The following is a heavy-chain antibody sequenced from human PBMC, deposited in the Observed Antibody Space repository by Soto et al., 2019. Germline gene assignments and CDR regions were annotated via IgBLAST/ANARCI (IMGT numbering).Heavy chain of an antibody. CDR2: IRGSGGST. V-gene: IGHV3-23*01. CDR3: AKDSIYDYVWGSYRSFDY. Sequence: GGSLRLSCAASGFTFSSYAMSWVRQAPGKGLEWVSAIRGSGGSTYYADSVKGRFTISRDNSKNTLYLQMNSLRAEDTAVYYCAKDSIYDYVWGSYRSFDYWGQGTLVTVSS. D-gene: IGHD3-16*02. J-gene: IGHJ4*02. CDR1: GFTFSSYA.